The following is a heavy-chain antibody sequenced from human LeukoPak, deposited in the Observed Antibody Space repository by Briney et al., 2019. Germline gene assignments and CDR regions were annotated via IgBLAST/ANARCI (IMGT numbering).Heavy chain of an antibody. D-gene: IGHD3-3*01. J-gene: IGHJ6*02. V-gene: IGHV1-8*01. CDR3: ARGEVRFLEWLRILPYYYYYGMDV. CDR2: MNPNSGNT. Sequence: ASVKVSCKASGYTFTSYDINWVRQATGQGLEWMGWMNPNSGNTGYAQKFQGRVTMTRNTSISTAYMELSSLRSEDTAVYYCARGEVRFLEWLRILPYYYYYGMDVWGQGTTVTVSS. CDR1: GYTFTSYD.